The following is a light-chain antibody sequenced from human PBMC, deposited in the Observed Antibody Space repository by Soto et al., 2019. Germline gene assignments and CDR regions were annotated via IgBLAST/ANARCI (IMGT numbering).Light chain of an antibody. CDR3: QQYGSSPRT. CDR2: GAS. Sequence: EVVLTQSPGTLSLSPGERATLSCRASQSVSNNYLAWYQQKPGQAPRLLIYGASSRATGIPDRFAVSRSGTDFTPASSGLEPEYFSVYYCQQYGSSPRTFGRGTKVEVK. CDR1: QSVSNNY. J-gene: IGKJ1*01. V-gene: IGKV3-20*01.